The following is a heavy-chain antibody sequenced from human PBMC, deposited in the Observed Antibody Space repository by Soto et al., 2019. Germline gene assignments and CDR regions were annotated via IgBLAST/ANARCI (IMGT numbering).Heavy chain of an antibody. CDR3: VRDRSALVPTSIDY. CDR2: ISYSGSPT. CDR1: GFTFSSYE. Sequence: EVQLVESGGGLVQPGGSLRLSCAASGFTFSSYEMNWVRQTPEKGLEWVSYISYSGSPTKYADSVKGRFTISRDNAKNSLYLQMNSLRAEDTAVYYCVRDRSALVPTSIDYWGPGNLVTLSS. J-gene: IGHJ4*01. D-gene: IGHD1-26*01. V-gene: IGHV3-48*03.